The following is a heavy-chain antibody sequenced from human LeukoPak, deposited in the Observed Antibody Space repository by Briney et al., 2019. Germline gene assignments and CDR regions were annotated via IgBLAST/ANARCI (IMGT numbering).Heavy chain of an antibody. D-gene: IGHD2-2*01. CDR1: GYAFTSYY. CDR2: INPSGGST. Sequence: ASVKVSRKASGYAFTSYYMHWVRQAPGQGLEWMGMINPSGGSTSYAQKFQGRVTMTRDMSTSTVYMELSSLRSEDTAVFYCARRAVPAATEYYFDYWGQGTLVTVSS. CDR3: ARRAVPAATEYYFDY. J-gene: IGHJ4*02. V-gene: IGHV1-46*01.